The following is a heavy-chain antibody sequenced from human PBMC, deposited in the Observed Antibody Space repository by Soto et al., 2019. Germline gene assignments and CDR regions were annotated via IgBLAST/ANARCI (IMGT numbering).Heavy chain of an antibody. CDR3: AKIVRVVPADRCDY. CDR2: MSGSGGST. J-gene: IGHJ4*02. V-gene: IGHV3-23*01. D-gene: IGHD2-2*01. CDR1: GFTFRSYA. Sequence: EVQLLESGGGLVQPGGSLRLSCAASGFTFRSYAMSWVRQAPGKGLEWVAAMSGSGGSTYYADSVKGRFTISRDNSKNTLYLQMNSLRAEDTAVYYCAKIVRVVPADRCDYWGQGTLVTVSS.